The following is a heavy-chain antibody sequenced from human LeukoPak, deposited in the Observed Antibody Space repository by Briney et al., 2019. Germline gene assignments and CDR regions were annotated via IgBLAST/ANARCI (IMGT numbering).Heavy chain of an antibody. CDR2: ISFEGSNK. Sequence: GGSLRLSCAASGFTFRSYGMHWVRQAPGKGLEWVAFISFEGSNKNDADSVKGRFTISRDNSKNMLYLQMNSLRAEDTAVYYCARGSPRSVEFRGQGTLVTVSS. D-gene: IGHD3-10*01. J-gene: IGHJ4*02. CDR1: GFTFRSYG. CDR3: ARGSPRSVEF. V-gene: IGHV3-30-3*01.